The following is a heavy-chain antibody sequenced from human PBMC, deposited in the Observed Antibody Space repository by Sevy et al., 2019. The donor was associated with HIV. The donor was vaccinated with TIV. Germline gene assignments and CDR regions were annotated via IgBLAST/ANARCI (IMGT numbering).Heavy chain of an antibody. D-gene: IGHD1-26*01. V-gene: IGHV3-30*18. CDR3: AKGSRATHSAFDF. CDR2: ISHDGSLK. J-gene: IGHJ3*01. Sequence: GGSLRLSCAASGFIFTNYGMRWVRQAPGKGLEWVAVISHDGSLKNYADSVRGRVTISRDSSRNTVSLQMNSLRFDVTAVYYCAKGSRATHSAFDFWGQGTMVTVSS. CDR1: GFIFTNYG.